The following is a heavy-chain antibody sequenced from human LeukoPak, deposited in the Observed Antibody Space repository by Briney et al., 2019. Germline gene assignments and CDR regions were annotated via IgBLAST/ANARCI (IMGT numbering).Heavy chain of an antibody. D-gene: IGHD3-3*01. CDR2: INPSGGST. J-gene: IGHJ6*02. V-gene: IGHV1-46*01. CDR3: ARDGRIRFLEWSTYGMDV. CDR1: GYTFTSYY. Sequence: GALVKVSCKASGYTFTSYYMHWVRQAPGQGLEWMGIINPSGGSTSYAQKFQGRVTMTRDTSTSTVYMELSSLRSEGTAVYYCARDGRIRFLEWSTYGMDVWGQGTTVTVSS.